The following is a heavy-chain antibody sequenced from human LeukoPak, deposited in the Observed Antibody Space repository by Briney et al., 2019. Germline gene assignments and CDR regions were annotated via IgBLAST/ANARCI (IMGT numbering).Heavy chain of an antibody. J-gene: IGHJ4*02. V-gene: IGHV4-39*07. CDR3: ARGGIAAAGTLPSLDY. CDR2: IYHSGST. Sequence: SETLSLTCTVSGDSSYNNIYYWGWIRQPPGKGLEWIGYIYHSGSTYYNPSLKSRVTISVDRSKNQFSRKLSSVTAADTAVYYCARGGIAAAGTLPSLDYWGQGTLVTVSS. CDR1: GDSSYNNIYY. D-gene: IGHD6-13*01.